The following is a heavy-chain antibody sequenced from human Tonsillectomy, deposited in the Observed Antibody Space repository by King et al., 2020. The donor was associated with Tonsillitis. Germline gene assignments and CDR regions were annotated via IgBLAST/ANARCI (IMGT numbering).Heavy chain of an antibody. Sequence: VQLVESGGGVVQPGRSLRLSCAASGFTFSSYGMHWVRQAPGKGLEWVAVIWYDGSNKYYADSVKGRFTISRDNSKNTLYLQMNSLRAEDTAVYYCARHFYDSSGYWGNFDYWGQGTLVTVSS. CDR1: GFTFSSYG. D-gene: IGHD3-22*01. V-gene: IGHV3-33*08. J-gene: IGHJ4*02. CDR3: ARHFYDSSGYWGNFDY. CDR2: IWYDGSNK.